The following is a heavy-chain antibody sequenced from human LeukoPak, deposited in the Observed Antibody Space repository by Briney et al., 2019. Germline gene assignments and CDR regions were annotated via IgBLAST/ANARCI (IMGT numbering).Heavy chain of an antibody. V-gene: IGHV1-69*13. CDR2: IIPIFGTP. CDR1: GYTFTSYG. J-gene: IGHJ4*02. CDR3: ARDVIAPFDY. Sequence: ASVKVSCKASGYTFTSYGISWMRQAPGQGLEWMGGIIPIFGTPNYAQKFQGRVTITADESTSTAYMELSSLTSEDTAVYYCARDVIAPFDYWGQGTLVTVS. D-gene: IGHD3-22*01.